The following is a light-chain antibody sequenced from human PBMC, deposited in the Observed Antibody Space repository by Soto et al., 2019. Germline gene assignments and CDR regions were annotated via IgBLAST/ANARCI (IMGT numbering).Light chain of an antibody. CDR1: ASDVGGYNY. CDR2: EVT. Sequence: QSALAQPPSASGSPGQSVTISCTGTASDVGGYNYVSWFQHHPGNAPKLIIYEVTKRPSGVPDRFSGSTSGNTASLTVSGLQVEDEAEYYCCSYGGRVNLVFGGGTKVTVL. CDR3: CSYGGRVNLV. J-gene: IGLJ3*02. V-gene: IGLV2-8*01.